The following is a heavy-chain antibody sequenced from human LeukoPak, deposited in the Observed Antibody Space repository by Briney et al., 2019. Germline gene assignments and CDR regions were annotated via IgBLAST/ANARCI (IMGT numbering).Heavy chain of an antibody. CDR3: AKGPIKMVVPAALDY. D-gene: IGHD2-2*01. V-gene: IGHV3-11*01. CDR2: ISSSGSTI. CDR1: GFTFSDYY. Sequence: PGGSLRLSCAASGFTFSDYYMSWIRQAPGKGLEWVSYISSSGSTIYYADSVKGRFTISRDNAKNSLYLQMNSLRAEDTAVYYCAKGPIKMVVPAALDYWGQGTLVTVSS. J-gene: IGHJ4*02.